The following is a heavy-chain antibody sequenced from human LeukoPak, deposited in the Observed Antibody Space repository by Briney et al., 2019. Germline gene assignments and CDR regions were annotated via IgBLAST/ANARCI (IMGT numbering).Heavy chain of an antibody. J-gene: IGHJ3*02. Sequence: GGSLRLSCAASGFTFSDYYMSWIRQAPGKGLEWVSYISSGGRTIYYADSVKGRFTMSKDNAKNSLYLQMNSLRAEDTAVYYCARPVVAATTPDTFDIWGQGTMVTVSS. CDR3: ARPVVAATTPDTFDI. CDR2: ISSGGRTI. CDR1: GFTFSDYY. D-gene: IGHD2-15*01. V-gene: IGHV3-11*04.